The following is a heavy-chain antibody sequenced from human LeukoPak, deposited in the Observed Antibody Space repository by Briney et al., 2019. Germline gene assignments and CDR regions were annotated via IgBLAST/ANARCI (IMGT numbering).Heavy chain of an antibody. CDR2: IDDDGSIT. CDR3: ARRGIQLWPHDDY. V-gene: IGHV3-74*01. CDR1: GFTFSGSW. Sequence: GGSLRLSCAASGFTFSGSWMHWVRQAPGKGLVWVSRIDDDGSITTYADSVKGRFTISRDNAKNSLYLQMNSLRAEDTAVYYCARRGIQLWPHDDYWGQGTLVTVSS. D-gene: IGHD5-18*01. J-gene: IGHJ4*02.